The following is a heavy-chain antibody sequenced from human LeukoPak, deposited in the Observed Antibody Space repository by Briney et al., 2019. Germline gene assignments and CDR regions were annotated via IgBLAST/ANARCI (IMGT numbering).Heavy chain of an antibody. CDR2: ISWDGGST. Sequence: SGGSLRLSCAASGFTFDDYTMHWVRQAPGKGLEWVSLISWDGGSTYYADSVKGRFTISRDNSKNSLYLQMNSLRTEDTALYYCAKVNYGSGSYLSDWGQGTLVTVSS. J-gene: IGHJ4*02. V-gene: IGHV3-43*01. D-gene: IGHD3-10*01. CDR3: AKVNYGSGSYLSD. CDR1: GFTFDDYT.